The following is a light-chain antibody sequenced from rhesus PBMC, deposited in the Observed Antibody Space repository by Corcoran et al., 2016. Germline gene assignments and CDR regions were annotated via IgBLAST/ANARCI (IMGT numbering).Light chain of an antibody. CDR1: ENVNNY. CDR2: AAS. Sequence: DIQMTQSPSSLSASVGDRVTITCRASENVNNYLHWYQQKPGKAPKPLIYAASTLQSGVPSRFSGSGSGTYYTFTISSLQAEDVATYYCQHSYGTPLTFVGGTKVEIK. J-gene: IGKJ4*01. V-gene: IGKV1-74*01. CDR3: QHSYGTPLT.